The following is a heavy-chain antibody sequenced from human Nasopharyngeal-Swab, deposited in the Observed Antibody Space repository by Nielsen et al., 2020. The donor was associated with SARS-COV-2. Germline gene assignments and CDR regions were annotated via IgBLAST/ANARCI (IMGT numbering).Heavy chain of an antibody. CDR1: GFCFSSNW. V-gene: IGHV3-7*03. Sequence: GGSLRLSCAASGFCFSSNWMSWVRHIPGQGLGWVATIKEDGREKYYMDSVKGRFTISRDNAKNALYLQMDSLRVEDTAVYYCTRALSNGFDVWGQGSVVTVSS. CDR3: TRALSNGFDV. D-gene: IGHD5/OR15-5a*01. CDR2: IKEDGREK. J-gene: IGHJ3*01.